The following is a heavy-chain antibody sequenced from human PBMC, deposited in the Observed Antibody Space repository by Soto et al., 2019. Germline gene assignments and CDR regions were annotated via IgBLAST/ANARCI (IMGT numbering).Heavy chain of an antibody. CDR2: IIPIFGTA. CDR1: GCTFSSYA. D-gene: IGHD1-20*01. V-gene: IGHV1-69*13. J-gene: IGHJ6*02. CDR3: ARGGKGPKYNWTNVGYDYGIDV. Sequence: SVKVSCKASGCTFSSYAISWVRQAPGQGLEWMGGIIPIFGTANYAQKFQGRVTITADESTSTAYMELSSLSSEDTAVYYCARGGKGPKYNWTNVGYDYGIDVWGQGTXATVSS.